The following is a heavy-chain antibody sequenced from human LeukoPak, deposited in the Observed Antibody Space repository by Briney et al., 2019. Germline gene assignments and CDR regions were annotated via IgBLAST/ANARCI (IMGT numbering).Heavy chain of an antibody. Sequence: PSETLSLTCTVSGGSISSSSYYWGWIRQPPGKGLEWIGSIYYSGSTYYNPSLKSRVTISVDTSKNQFSLKLSSVTAADTAVYYCATKTGSGWPQRFDYWGQGTLVTVSS. CDR1: GGSISSSSYY. D-gene: IGHD6-19*01. V-gene: IGHV4-39*01. CDR2: IYYSGST. J-gene: IGHJ4*02. CDR3: ATKTGSGWPQRFDY.